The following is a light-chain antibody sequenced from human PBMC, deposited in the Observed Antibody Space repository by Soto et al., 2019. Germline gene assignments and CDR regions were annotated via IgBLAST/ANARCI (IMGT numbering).Light chain of an antibody. Sequence: EIVLTQSPGTLSLSPGERATLSCRASQSVRSNYLAWYQQKPGQAPRFLIYDASTGATGIPDRFSGSGSGTDFTLTISRLEPEDFAVYYCQQYGSSPLTFGGGTKVEIK. J-gene: IGKJ4*01. CDR1: QSVRSNY. CDR3: QQYGSSPLT. V-gene: IGKV3-20*01. CDR2: DAS.